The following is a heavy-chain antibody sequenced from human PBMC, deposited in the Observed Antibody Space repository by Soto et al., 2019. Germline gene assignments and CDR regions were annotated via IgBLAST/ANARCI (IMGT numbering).Heavy chain of an antibody. V-gene: IGHV4-30-4*01. Sequence: LLTLCVTYTVLEGSISSCDYYWSWIRQTPGKGLEWIGYIYYSGSTYYNPSLKSRVTISVDTSKNQFSLKLSSVTAADTAVYYCAREPAAYCISTSCYDAGDYQWGQGTMVTVSS. CDR3: AREPAAYCISTSCYDAGDYQ. D-gene: IGHD2-2*01. CDR1: EGSISSCDYY. CDR2: IYYSGST. J-gene: IGHJ3*01.